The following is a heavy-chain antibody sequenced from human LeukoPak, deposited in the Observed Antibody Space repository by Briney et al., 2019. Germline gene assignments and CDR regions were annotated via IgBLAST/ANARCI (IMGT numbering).Heavy chain of an antibody. V-gene: IGHV4-61*08. CDR3: ARVRRDFWSGYFDY. Sequence: SQTLSLTCTVSGGSISSGDYYWSWIRQPPGKGLEWIGYIYYSGSTNYNPSLKSRVTISVDTSKNQFSLKLSSVTAADTAVYYCARVRRDFWSGYFDYWGQGTLVTISS. J-gene: IGHJ4*02. D-gene: IGHD3-3*01. CDR1: GGSISSGDYY. CDR2: IYYSGST.